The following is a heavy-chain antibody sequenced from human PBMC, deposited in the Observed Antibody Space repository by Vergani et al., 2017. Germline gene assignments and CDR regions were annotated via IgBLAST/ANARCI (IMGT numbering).Heavy chain of an antibody. J-gene: IGHJ4*02. Sequence: EVQLVESGGGLVQPGGSLRLSCAASGFTFSSYSMNWVRQAPGKGLEWVSYISSSSSTIDYAVSVKGRFTISRDNAKNSLYLQMNSLRAEDTAVYYCAGRYSGYDWSRRTGDQDYWGQGTLVTVSS. CDR1: GFTFSSYS. CDR2: ISSSSSTI. V-gene: IGHV3-48*01. D-gene: IGHD5-12*01. CDR3: AGRYSGYDWSRRTGDQDY.